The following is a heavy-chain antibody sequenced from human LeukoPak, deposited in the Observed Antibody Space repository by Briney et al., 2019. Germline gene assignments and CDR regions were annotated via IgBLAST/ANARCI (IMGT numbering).Heavy chain of an antibody. J-gene: IGHJ4*02. CDR3: ATAPLAAAGRFDY. CDR1: GYTLTELS. D-gene: IGHD6-13*01. Sequence: ASVKVSCKVSGYTLTELSMHWVRQAPGKGLGWMGGFDPEDGETIYAQKFQGRVTMTEDTSTDTAYMELSSLRSEDTAVYYCATAPLAAAGRFDYWGQGTLVTVSS. V-gene: IGHV1-24*01. CDR2: FDPEDGET.